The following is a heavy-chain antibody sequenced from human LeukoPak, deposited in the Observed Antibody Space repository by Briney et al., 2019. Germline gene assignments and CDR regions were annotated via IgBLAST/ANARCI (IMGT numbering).Heavy chain of an antibody. J-gene: IGHJ4*02. CDR1: GGSISIRSYY. Sequence: SETLSLTCTVSGGSISIRSYYWAWIRQPPGKGLEWIGSIYYSGTPYNNPSLRSRVTVSVDTSKNQFSLSLSSVTAADTAVYYCARLLYDGRGHQYFDSWGQGTLVTVSS. CDR2: IYYSGTP. D-gene: IGHD3-22*01. CDR3: ARLLYDGRGHQYFDS. V-gene: IGHV4-39*01.